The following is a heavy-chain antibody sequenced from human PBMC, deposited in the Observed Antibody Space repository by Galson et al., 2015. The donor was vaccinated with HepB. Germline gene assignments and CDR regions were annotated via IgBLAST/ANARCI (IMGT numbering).Heavy chain of an antibody. J-gene: IGHJ4*02. CDR1: GFTFSAYA. D-gene: IGHD3-16*02. CDR3: AKARSAFSPLGYRYYFDY. Sequence: SLRLSCAASGFTFSAYALAWVRQIPGKGLEWVSVISVNGTTIHNGDSVKGRFTISRDNSKNTFYLQMDSLRADDTALYYCAKARSAFSPLGYRYYFDYWGQGTLLTVSS. V-gene: IGHV3-23*01. CDR2: ISVNGTTI.